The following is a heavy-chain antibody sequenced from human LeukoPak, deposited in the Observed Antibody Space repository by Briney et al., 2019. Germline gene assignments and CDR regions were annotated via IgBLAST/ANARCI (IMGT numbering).Heavy chain of an antibody. CDR1: GFTFTRYG. CDR3: VTVNYDDLDP. CDR2: IGASGATT. D-gene: IGHD4-17*01. J-gene: IGHJ5*02. Sequence: GGSLRLSCAASGFTFTRYGMSWVRQAPGKGLEWVSAIGASGATTYYADPVKGRFTISRDNSKNTLFLQMNSLRAEDTAVYYCVTVNYDDLDPWGQGTLVTVSS. V-gene: IGHV3-23*01.